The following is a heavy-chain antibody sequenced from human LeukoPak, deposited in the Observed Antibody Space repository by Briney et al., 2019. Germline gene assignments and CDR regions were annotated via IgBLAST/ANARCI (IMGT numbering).Heavy chain of an antibody. V-gene: IGHV3-43D*03. J-gene: IGHJ6*02. CDR1: GFTFDDYA. CDR3: AKDRAAAAVDYYYGMDV. CDR2: ISWDGGST. Sequence: GGFLRLSCAASGFTFDDYAMHWVRQAPGKGLEWVSLISWDGGSTYYADSVKGRFTISRDNSKNSLYLQMNSLRAGDTALYYCAKDRAAAAVDYYYGMDVWGQGTTVTVSS. D-gene: IGHD6-13*01.